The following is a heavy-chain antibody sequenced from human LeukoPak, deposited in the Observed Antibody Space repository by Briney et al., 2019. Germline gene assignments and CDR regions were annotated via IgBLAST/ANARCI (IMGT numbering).Heavy chain of an antibody. V-gene: IGHV3-23*01. J-gene: IGHJ3*02. CDR3: AKANVKYCSGGSCFDAFDT. CDR2: ISHSGGTT. CDR1: GFTFSSYA. Sequence: GGSLRLSCAASGFTFSSYAMSWVRQAPGKGPEWVSAISHSGGTTYYADSVKGRFTITRDNSKNTLYLQMNSLRAEDTAVYYCAKANVKYCSGGSCFDAFDTWGQGTMVTVSS. D-gene: IGHD2-15*01.